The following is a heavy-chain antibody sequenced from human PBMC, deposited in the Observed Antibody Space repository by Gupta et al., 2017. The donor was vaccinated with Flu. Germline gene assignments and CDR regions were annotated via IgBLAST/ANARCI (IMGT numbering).Heavy chain of an antibody. J-gene: IGHJ6*02. CDR1: GFTFGSYG. V-gene: IGHV3-33*01. CDR3: ARDSQLQSGPYYYGMDV. CDR2: IWYDGSNK. Sequence: QVQLVESGGGVVQPGRSLRLSCAASGFTFGSYGLHCVRQAPGKGLEWVAVIWYDGSNKYYADSVKGRFTISRDNSKNTLYLQMNSLRAEDTAVYYCARDSQLQSGPYYYGMDVWGQGTTVTVSS. D-gene: IGHD2-2*01.